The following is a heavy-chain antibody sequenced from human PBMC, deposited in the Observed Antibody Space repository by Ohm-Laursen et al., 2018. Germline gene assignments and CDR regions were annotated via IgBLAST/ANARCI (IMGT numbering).Heavy chain of an antibody. CDR3: ARLKGSPYFDY. Sequence: SLRLSCSASGFTFSSYAMSWIRQAPGRGLEWVSYISSSGSTIYYADSVKGRFTISRDNAKNSLYLQMNSLRAEDTAVYYCARLKGSPYFDYWGQGTLVTVSS. V-gene: IGHV3-11*04. J-gene: IGHJ4*02. CDR1: GFTFSSYA. D-gene: IGHD1-26*01. CDR2: ISSSGSTI.